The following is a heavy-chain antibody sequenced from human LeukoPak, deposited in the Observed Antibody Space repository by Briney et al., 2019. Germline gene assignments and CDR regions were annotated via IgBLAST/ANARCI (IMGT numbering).Heavy chain of an antibody. D-gene: IGHD3-3*01. CDR1: GGSISSYY. CDR2: IYYSGST. V-gene: IGHV4-59*01. J-gene: IGHJ5*02. CDR3: ARMTPPNDFWSGNQGWFDP. Sequence: SETLSLTCTVSGGSISSYYWSWIRQPPGKGLEWIGYIYYSGSTNYNPSPKSRATTSVDTSKNHFSLRLSSVTAADTAVYYCARMTPPNDFWSGNQGWFDPWGQGILVTVPS.